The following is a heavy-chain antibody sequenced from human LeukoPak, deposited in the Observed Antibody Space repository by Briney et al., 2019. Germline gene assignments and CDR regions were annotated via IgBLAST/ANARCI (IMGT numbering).Heavy chain of an antibody. J-gene: IGHJ5*02. CDR2: INHSGST. CDR1: GGSFSGYY. Sequence: SETLSLACAVYGGSFSGYYWSWIRQPPGKGLEWIGEINHSGSTNYNPSLKSRVTISVDTSKNQFSLKLSSVTAADTAVYYCARLTDTLTRFRWFDPWGQGTLVTVSS. CDR3: ARLTDTLTRFRWFDP. D-gene: IGHD5-18*01. V-gene: IGHV4-34*01.